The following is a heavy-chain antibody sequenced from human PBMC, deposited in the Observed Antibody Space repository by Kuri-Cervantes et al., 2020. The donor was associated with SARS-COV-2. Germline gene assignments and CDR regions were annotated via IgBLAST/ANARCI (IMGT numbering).Heavy chain of an antibody. CDR3: ATVDYDSYGYSWHFDS. J-gene: IGHJ4*01. CDR2: FDPEHGEI. V-gene: IGHV1-24*01. D-gene: IGHD3-22*01. CDR1: GYTVTELS. Sequence: ASVKVSCKVSGYTVTELSMHWVRQAPGKGLEWMGGFDPEHGEIIYAQKFQGRVTMTEDTSTDTEYMELSSLRSDDTAVYYCATVDYDSYGYSWHFDSWGHGTLVTVSS.